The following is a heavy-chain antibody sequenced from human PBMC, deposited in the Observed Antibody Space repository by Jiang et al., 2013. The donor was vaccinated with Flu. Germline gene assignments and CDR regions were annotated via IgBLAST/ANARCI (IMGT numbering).Heavy chain of an antibody. CDR2: YRSKWYN. V-gene: IGHV6-1*01. Sequence: YRSKWYNDYAVSVKSRVAINPDTSKNEFSLQLNSVTPEDTAVYYCARQQRITIFGVVITAFDYWGQGNLVTVSS. J-gene: IGHJ4*02. D-gene: IGHD3-3*01. CDR3: ARQQRITIFGVVITAFDY.